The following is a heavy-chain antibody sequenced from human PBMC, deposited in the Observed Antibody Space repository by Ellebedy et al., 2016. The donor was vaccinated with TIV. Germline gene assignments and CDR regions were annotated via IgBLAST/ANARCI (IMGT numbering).Heavy chain of an antibody. CDR2: IYYSGST. Sequence: MPSETLSLTCTVSGGSISSSSYYWGWIRQPPGKGLEWIGSIYYSGSTYYNPSLKSRVTISVDTSKNQFSLKLSSVTAADTAVYYCARPISGSYPTRDNYAFHLWGQGTMVTVSS. V-gene: IGHV4-39*01. CDR1: GGSISSSSYY. D-gene: IGHD1-26*01. CDR3: ARPISGSYPTRDNYAFHL. J-gene: IGHJ3*01.